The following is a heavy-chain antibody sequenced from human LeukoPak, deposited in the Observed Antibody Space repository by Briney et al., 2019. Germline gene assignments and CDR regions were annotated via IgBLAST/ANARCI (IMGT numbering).Heavy chain of an antibody. V-gene: IGHV4-59*01. J-gene: IGHJ4*02. CDR1: GGPISIYY. CDR2: IYNSGSST. D-gene: IGHD3-10*01. CDR3: VRDRELTY. Sequence: PSETLSLTCTVSGGPISIYYWNWIRQPPGKGLEWIGYIYNSGSSTIYNPSLKSRVTISVDTSKNQFSLRLSSVTAADTAVYFCVRDRELTYWGQGTLVTVSS.